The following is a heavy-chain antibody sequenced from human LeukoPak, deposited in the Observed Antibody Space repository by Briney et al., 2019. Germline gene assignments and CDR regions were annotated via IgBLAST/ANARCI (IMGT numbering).Heavy chain of an antibody. V-gene: IGHV1-69*13. CDR3: ATTSSLVPAANTEVT. J-gene: IGHJ4*02. CDR2: IIPIFGTA. Sequence: GASVKVSCKASGGTFSSYAISWVRQAPGQGLEWVGGIIPIFGTANYAQKFQGRVTITADESTSTAYMELSSLRSEDTAVYYCATTSSLVPAANTEVTWGQGTLVTVSS. D-gene: IGHD2-2*01. CDR1: GGTFSSYA.